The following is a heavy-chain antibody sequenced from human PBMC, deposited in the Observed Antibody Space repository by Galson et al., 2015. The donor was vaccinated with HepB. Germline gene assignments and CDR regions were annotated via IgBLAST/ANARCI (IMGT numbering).Heavy chain of an antibody. CDR2: ISSSSSYI. CDR1: GFTFSSYS. D-gene: IGHD3-3*01. CDR3: ASTIPHYDFWSGYPGARDY. Sequence: SLRLSCAASGFTFSSYSMNWVRQAPGKGLEWVSSISSSSSYIYYADSVKGRFTISRDNAKNSLYLQMNSLRAEDTAVYYCASTIPHYDFWSGYPGARDYWGQGTLVTVSS. V-gene: IGHV3-21*01. J-gene: IGHJ4*02.